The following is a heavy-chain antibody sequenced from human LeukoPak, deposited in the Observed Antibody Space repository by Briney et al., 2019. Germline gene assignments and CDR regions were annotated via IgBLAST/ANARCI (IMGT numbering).Heavy chain of an antibody. CDR2: INQVGSEK. Sequence: GGSLRLSCAASGFRFSIYWMSWVRQAPGKGLEWVANINQVGSEKYYVDSVKGRFTISRDNAKNSLYLQMNSLRAEDTAVYFCARSAARLRYYYAMDVWGQGTTVTVCS. CDR3: ARSAARLRYYYAMDV. D-gene: IGHD6-6*01. J-gene: IGHJ6*02. CDR1: GFRFSIYW. V-gene: IGHV3-7*02.